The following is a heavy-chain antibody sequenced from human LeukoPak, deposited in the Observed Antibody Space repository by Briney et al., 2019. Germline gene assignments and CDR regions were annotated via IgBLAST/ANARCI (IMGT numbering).Heavy chain of an antibody. V-gene: IGHV5-51*01. D-gene: IGHD3-10*01. CDR1: GYNFANFW. CDR2: IHPTDSQT. Sequence: GESLKISCYDSGYNFANFWIGWVRQMPGKGLEWMGIIHPTDSQTLYSPSFQGQVTISVDRSINTAYLQWSSLKASDTAMYYCARRAYSGSGSSVYWGQGTLVTVSS. CDR3: ARRAYSGSGSSVY. J-gene: IGHJ4*02.